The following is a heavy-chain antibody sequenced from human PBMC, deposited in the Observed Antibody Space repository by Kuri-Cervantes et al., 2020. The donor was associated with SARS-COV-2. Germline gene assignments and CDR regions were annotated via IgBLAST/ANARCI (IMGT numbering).Heavy chain of an antibody. CDR1: GGTFSSYA. J-gene: IGHJ3*02. V-gene: IGHV1-69*06. Sequence: SFMVSCKASGGTFSSYAISWGLQAPGQGLEWMGGIIPIFGTANYAQKFQGGVKITADKSTSTSYMELSSLRSEDTAVYYCATVRRSGGSCYSRDAFDIWGQGKMVNVSS. D-gene: IGHD2-15*01. CDR2: IIPIFGTA. CDR3: ATVRRSGGSCYSRDAFDI.